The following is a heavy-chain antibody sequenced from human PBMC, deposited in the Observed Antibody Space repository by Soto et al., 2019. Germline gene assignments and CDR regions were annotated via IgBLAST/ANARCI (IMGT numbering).Heavy chain of an antibody. CDR1: GFTFSSYA. J-gene: IGHJ4*02. D-gene: IGHD6-13*01. CDR3: AKERWAAAGTPTLDY. V-gene: IGHV3-23*01. CDR2: ISGGTSST. Sequence: EVQLLESGGGLVQPGGSLRLSCAASGFTFSSYAMSWVRQAPGKGLEWVSAISGGTSSTYYEDSVKGRFTISRDNSKNTLYLQMNSLRAADTAVYYCAKERWAAAGTPTLDYCGQGTLVTVSS.